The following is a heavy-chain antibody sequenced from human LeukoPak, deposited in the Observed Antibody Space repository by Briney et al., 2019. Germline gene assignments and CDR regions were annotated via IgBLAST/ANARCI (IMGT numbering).Heavy chain of an antibody. CDR1: GYTFTDHY. CDR3: ARAKGPYSSGCFDL. D-gene: IGHD6-19*01. J-gene: IGHJ2*01. Sequence: ASVQVSCKASGYTFTDHYMHWVRPAPGQGREWMGWSNPNSGDTQYAQKFQGRVTMTRDMSTSTVYMELSSLRSEDTAVYYCARAKGPYSSGCFDLWGRGTLVTVSS. V-gene: IGHV1-2*02. CDR2: SNPNSGDT.